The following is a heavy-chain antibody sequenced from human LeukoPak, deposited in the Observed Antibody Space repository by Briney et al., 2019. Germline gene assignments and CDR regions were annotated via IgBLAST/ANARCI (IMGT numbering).Heavy chain of an antibody. CDR1: GFTFSDYY. CDR3: ARDIAGVSSSTSLYYFDY. CDR2: ISSGSSYT. J-gene: IGHJ4*02. D-gene: IGHD2-2*01. V-gene: IGHV3-11*06. Sequence: GGSLRLSCAASGFTFSDYYMSWIRQAPGKGLEWVSYISSGSSYTNYADSVKGRFTISRDNAKNSLYLQMNSLRAEDTAMYYCARDIAGVSSSTSLYYFDYWGQGTLVTVSS.